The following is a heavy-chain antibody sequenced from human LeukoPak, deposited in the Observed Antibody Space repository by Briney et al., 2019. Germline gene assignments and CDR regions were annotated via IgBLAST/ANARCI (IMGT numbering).Heavy chain of an antibody. J-gene: IGHJ5*02. Sequence: PGGSLRLSCAASGFTFSSYAMNWVRQAPGKGLEWVGRTRNKANSYTTEYAASVKGRFTISRDDSKNSLYLQMNSLKTEDTAVYYCARGGLFDPWGQGTLVTVSS. CDR1: GFTFSSYA. CDR2: TRNKANSYTT. CDR3: ARGGLFDP. V-gene: IGHV3-72*01.